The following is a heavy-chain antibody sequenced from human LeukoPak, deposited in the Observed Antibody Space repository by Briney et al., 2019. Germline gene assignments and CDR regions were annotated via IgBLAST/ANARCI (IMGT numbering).Heavy chain of an antibody. CDR3: AREGLGYDSSGYPSDY. J-gene: IGHJ4*02. V-gene: IGHV1-18*01. CDR1: GYTFTSYG. Sequence: ASVKVSCKASGYTFTSYGISWVRQAPGQGLEWMGWISAYNGNTNYAQKLQGRVTMTTDTSTSTAYMELRSLRSDDTAVYYCAREGLGYDSSGYPSDYWGQGTLVTVSS. CDR2: ISAYNGNT. D-gene: IGHD3-22*01.